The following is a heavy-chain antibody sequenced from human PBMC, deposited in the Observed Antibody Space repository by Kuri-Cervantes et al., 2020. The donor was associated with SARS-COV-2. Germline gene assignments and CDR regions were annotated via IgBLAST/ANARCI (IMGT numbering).Heavy chain of an antibody. CDR1: GGTFSSYA. V-gene: IGHV1-69*04. Sequence: SVKVSCKASGGTFSSYAISWVRQAPGQGLEWMGRIIPILGTANYAQKFQGRVKMTADKSTSTAYMELSSLRSEDTAVYYCAREPGGGYYPHWGQGTLVTVSS. CDR3: AREPGGGYYPH. CDR2: IIPILGTA. D-gene: IGHD3-22*01. J-gene: IGHJ4*02.